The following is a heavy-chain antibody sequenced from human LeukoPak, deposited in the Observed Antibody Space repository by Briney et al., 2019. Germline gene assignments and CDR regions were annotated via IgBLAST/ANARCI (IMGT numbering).Heavy chain of an antibody. J-gene: IGHJ4*02. V-gene: IGHV3-49*04. Sequence: PGRSLRLSCTASGFTFGDYAMSWVRQAPGKGLEWVGFIRSKAYGGTTEYAASVKGRFTISRDDSKSIAYLQMNSLKTEDTAVYYCTRGRPPFDYWGQGALVTVSS. CDR3: TRGRPPFDY. CDR1: GFTFGDYA. CDR2: IRSKAYGGTT.